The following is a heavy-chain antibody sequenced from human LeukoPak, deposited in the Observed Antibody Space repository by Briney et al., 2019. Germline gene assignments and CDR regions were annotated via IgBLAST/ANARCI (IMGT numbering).Heavy chain of an antibody. J-gene: IGHJ5*02. D-gene: IGHD5-18*01. CDR3: ARHRGYSYGLSGWFDH. Sequence: GESLKISCKGSGYRFSSYWIAWVRPMPGKGLEWMGIIYPGDSDTRYSPSFQGQVTISADKSISPAYLQWSSLKASDTAMYYCARHRGYSYGLSGWFDHWGQGTLVTVSS. CDR1: GYRFSSYW. CDR2: IYPGDSDT. V-gene: IGHV5-51*01.